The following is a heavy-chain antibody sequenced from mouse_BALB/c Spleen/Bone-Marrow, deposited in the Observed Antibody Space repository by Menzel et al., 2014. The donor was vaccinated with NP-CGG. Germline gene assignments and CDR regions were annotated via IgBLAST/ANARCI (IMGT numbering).Heavy chain of an antibody. Sequence: LQQSGSKLVRPGASVKLSCKASGYTFTSYWMHWVRQRPGQGLEWIGNIYPGSGSTNYDEKFKSKATLTVDTSSSTAYMQLSSLTSEDSAVYYCRSYDYAMDYWGQGTSVTVSS. J-gene: IGHJ4*01. V-gene: IGHV1S22*01. CDR1: GYTFTSYW. CDR2: IYPGSGST. D-gene: IGHD1-1*01. CDR3: RSYDYAMDY.